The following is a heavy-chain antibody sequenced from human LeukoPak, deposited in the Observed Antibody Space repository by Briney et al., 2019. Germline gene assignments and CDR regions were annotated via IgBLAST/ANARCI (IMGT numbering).Heavy chain of an antibody. V-gene: IGHV3-66*01. D-gene: IGHD5-24*01. CDR1: GFTGSSNY. Sequence: PGGSLRLSCAASGFTGSSNYMSWVRQAPGKGLEWVSIISGGGGTYYADSVKYRFTISRDNSKRTLYLQMKSLRAEDTAVYYCASRDKGSYYGLDVWGQGTTVIVSS. J-gene: IGHJ6*02. CDR2: ISGGGGT. CDR3: ASRDKGSYYGLDV.